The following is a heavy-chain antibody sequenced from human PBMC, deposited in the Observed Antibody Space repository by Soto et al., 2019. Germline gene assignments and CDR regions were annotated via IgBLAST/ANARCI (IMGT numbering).Heavy chain of an antibody. V-gene: IGHV5-10-1*01. CDR2: IDPSDSFA. J-gene: IGHJ6*02. Sequence: GESLKISCSGSGYIFTNYWITWVRQMPGKGLEWMGRIDPSDSFATYSPSFQGHVTISADTSTTTAYLQWSSLKASDTAMYFCARHDGGGTTSSYYGMDVWGQGTSVTVSS. CDR3: ARHDGGGTTSSYYGMDV. CDR1: GYIFTNYW. D-gene: IGHD1-1*01.